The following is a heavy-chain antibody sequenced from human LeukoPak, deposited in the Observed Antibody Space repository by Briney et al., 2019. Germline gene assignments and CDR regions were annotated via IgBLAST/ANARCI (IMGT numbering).Heavy chain of an antibody. CDR3: ARRYCSSTSGQKIRAYYFDY. J-gene: IGHJ4*02. D-gene: IGHD2-2*01. CDR2: IWYDGSNK. Sequence: GGSLRLSCAASGFTFSSYGMQWVRQAPGKGKEWVAVIWYDGSNKYYADSVKGRFTISRDNSKNTLYLQMNSLRAEDTAVYYCARRYCSSTSGQKIRAYYFDYWGQGTLVTVSS. CDR1: GFTFSSYG. V-gene: IGHV3-33*01.